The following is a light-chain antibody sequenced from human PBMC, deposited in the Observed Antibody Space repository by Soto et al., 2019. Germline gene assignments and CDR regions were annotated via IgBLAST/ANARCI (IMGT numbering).Light chain of an antibody. V-gene: IGLV1-40*01. Sequence: QSVLTQPPSVSGAPGQRVTISCTGTSSNIGAGYDVHWYQQLPGKAPTLLIYSNNDRPSGVPDRFSGSKSGTSASLAITGPRADKGGDYSRHSLDPSRGALVLGGGTNPPAL. CDR3: HSLDPSRGALV. J-gene: IGLJ7*02. CDR2: SNN. CDR1: SSNIGAGYD.